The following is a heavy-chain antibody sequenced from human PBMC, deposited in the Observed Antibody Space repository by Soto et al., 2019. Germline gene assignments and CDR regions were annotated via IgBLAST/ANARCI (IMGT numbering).Heavy chain of an antibody. CDR2: IIPIFGTA. V-gene: IGHV1-69*13. J-gene: IGHJ1*01. Sequence: SVKVSCKASGGTFSSYAISWVRQAPGQGLEWMGGIIPIFGTANYAQKFQGRVPITADESTSTAYMELSSLRSEDTAVYYCARGHCGGDCYYYFQHWGQGTLVTVSS. D-gene: IGHD2-21*02. CDR3: ARGHCGGDCYYYFQH. CDR1: GGTFSSYA.